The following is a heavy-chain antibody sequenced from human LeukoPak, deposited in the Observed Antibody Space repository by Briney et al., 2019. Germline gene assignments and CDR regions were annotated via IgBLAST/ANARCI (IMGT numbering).Heavy chain of an antibody. D-gene: IGHD3-3*02. J-gene: IGHJ3*02. V-gene: IGHV4-61*08. CDR3: ARLAGDDAFDI. CDR1: GDSVTSGEFH. CDR2: FYSGGTT. Sequence: SETLSLTCTVSGDSVTSGEFHWNWIRQSTGKGLEWIGYFYSGGTTTYNPSFKSRVTISVDTSNNKVSLRLSSVTAADTAVYYCARLAGDDAFDIWGQGTMVTVSS.